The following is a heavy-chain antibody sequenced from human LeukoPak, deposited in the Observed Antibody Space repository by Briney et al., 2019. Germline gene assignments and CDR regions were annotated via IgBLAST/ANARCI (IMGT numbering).Heavy chain of an antibody. D-gene: IGHD3-22*01. CDR2: IKQDGSEK. V-gene: IGHV3-7*01. J-gene: IGHJ4*02. Sequence: GVSLRLSCAASGFTFSSYWMSWVRQAPGKGLEWVANIKQDGSEKYYVDSVKGRFTTSRDNAKNSLYLQMNSLRAEDTAVYYCARDRLRDYYDSSGYFDYWGQGTLVTVSS. CDR3: ARDRLRDYYDSSGYFDY. CDR1: GFTFSSYW.